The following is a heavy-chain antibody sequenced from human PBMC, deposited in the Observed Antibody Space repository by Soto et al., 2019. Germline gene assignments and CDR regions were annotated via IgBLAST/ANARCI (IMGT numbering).Heavy chain of an antibody. V-gene: IGHV3-30*03. D-gene: IGHD2-15*01. Sequence: QVQLVESGGGVVQPGRSLRLSCAASGFPFSSYGMHWVRQAPGKGLDWVALITYDGSKKYYADSVKGRFTISRDNSKQPLYLQMSSLRAEDTAVYYCAGGHSYFDYCGQGTLVSVSS. CDR1: GFPFSSYG. J-gene: IGHJ4*02. CDR2: ITYDGSKK. CDR3: AGGHSYFDY.